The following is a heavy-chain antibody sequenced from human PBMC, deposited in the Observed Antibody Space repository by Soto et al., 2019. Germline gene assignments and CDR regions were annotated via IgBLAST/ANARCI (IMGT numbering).Heavy chain of an antibody. Sequence: EGQLGESGGGLVLPGGSLRLSCAASGFIFSTYTLNWVRQAPGKGLEWVSYISAGSDAIHYADSVKGRFTVSRDNAKNSLFLQMNSLRDEDTAVYYCARLYTTSRVGAWFEPWGQGTLVTVSS. D-gene: IGHD3-16*01. CDR2: ISAGSDAI. J-gene: IGHJ5*02. CDR1: GFIFSTYT. V-gene: IGHV3-48*02. CDR3: ARLYTTSRVGAWFEP.